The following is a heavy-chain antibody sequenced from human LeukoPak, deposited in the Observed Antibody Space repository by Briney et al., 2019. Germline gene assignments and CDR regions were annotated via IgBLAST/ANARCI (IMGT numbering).Heavy chain of an antibody. V-gene: IGHV4-4*09. CDR2: THPSGNT. J-gene: IGHJ5*02. Sequence: SETLSLTCTVSGGSNNSYYWSWIRQPPGKGLEWIGYTHPSGNTNFSPSLKSRVTISIDTSRNQFSLKLRSVTAADTAVHRGARKAPKKGWFDPWGQGTLVTVSS. CDR3: ARKAPKKGWFDP. CDR1: GGSNNSYY.